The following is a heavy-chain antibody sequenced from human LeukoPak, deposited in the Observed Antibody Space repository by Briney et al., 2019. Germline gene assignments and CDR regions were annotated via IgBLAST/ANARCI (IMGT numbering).Heavy chain of an antibody. CDR3: ARRSGGSCLDY. CDR1: GFTFSNYA. J-gene: IGHJ4*02. D-gene: IGHD2-15*01. CDR2: ISYDGSNI. Sequence: GGSLRLSCAASGFTFSNYAMHWVRQAPGKGLEWVAVISYDGSNIYYADSVKGRFTISRDNSKNTLYLQMNSLRAEDTAVYYCARRSGGSCLDYWGQGTLVTVSS. V-gene: IGHV3-30-3*01.